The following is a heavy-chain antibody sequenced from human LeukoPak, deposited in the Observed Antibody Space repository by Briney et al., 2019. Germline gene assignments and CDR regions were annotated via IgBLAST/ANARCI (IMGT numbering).Heavy chain of an antibody. CDR2: IDPNTGGT. Sequence: ASVKVSCKASGYTFRNYGISWVRQAPGQGLEWMGRIDPNTGGTKSAKNFQGRVTMTRDTSISTAYMALSGLRSDDTAVYYCASLYDIVGTTVDYWGQGTLVTVSS. CDR3: ASLYDIVGTTVDY. J-gene: IGHJ4*02. V-gene: IGHV1-2*06. CDR1: GYTFRNYG. D-gene: IGHD1-26*01.